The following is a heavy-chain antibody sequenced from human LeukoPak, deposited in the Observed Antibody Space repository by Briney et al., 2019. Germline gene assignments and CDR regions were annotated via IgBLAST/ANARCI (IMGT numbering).Heavy chain of an antibody. Sequence: PGESLKISCKGSGYRFTSYWIGWVRQMQGKGLEWVGIIYPVDSDTRYSPSFQGQVTISADKSISTAYLQWSSLKASNTDMYYCARGYYMVEMATIDEGDAFDIWGQGTMVTVSS. J-gene: IGHJ3*02. CDR1: GYRFTSYW. CDR2: IYPVDSDT. CDR3: ARGYYMVEMATIDEGDAFDI. V-gene: IGHV5-51*01. D-gene: IGHD5-24*01.